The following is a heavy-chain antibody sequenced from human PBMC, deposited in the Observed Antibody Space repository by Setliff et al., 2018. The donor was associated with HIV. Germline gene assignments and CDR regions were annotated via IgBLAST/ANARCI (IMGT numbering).Heavy chain of an antibody. CDR1: GFTFRDFA. CDR2: ISYDGSEK. Sequence: PGGSLRLSCVASGFTFRDFAMHWVRQAPGKGLEWVSAISYDGSEKFYADSVRGRFTISRDNSKNKLYLQMNSLRIEDTAIYYCVKGDNFWTGYSTYFEFDPWGQGTLVTVSS. D-gene: IGHD3-3*01. J-gene: IGHJ5*02. V-gene: IGHV3-30*01. CDR3: VKGDNFWTGYSTYFEFDP.